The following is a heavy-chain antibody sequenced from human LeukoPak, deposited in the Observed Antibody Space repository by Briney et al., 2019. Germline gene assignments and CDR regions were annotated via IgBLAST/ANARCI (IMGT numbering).Heavy chain of an antibody. J-gene: IGHJ4*02. CDR2: MWDDGTNE. Sequence: GDSLRLSCAASGFNFGIYGMHWVRRAPGKGLEWVAVMWDDGTNEYYVESVKGRFTISRDNSKNTLYLQMNSLRAEDTAVYYCAKALRWGDIVVVPAAVDYWGQGTLVTVSS. D-gene: IGHD2-2*01. CDR3: AKALRWGDIVVVPAAVDY. CDR1: GFNFGIYG. V-gene: IGHV3-30*02.